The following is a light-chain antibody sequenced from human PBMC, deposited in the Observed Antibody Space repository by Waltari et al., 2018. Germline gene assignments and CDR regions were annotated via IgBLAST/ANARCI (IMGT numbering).Light chain of an antibody. CDR1: QNILSTSNNRNY. CDR3: QQYYSVPYS. J-gene: IGKJ2*03. V-gene: IGKV4-1*01. Sequence: DIVMTQFPDSLAVSLGERATINCKFSQNILSTSNNRNYLTWYQQKPGQPPKVLIYWASTRESGVPDRFSGSGSGTDFTLTISSLRAEDVAVYYCQQYYSVPYSFGQGTKLEIK. CDR2: WAS.